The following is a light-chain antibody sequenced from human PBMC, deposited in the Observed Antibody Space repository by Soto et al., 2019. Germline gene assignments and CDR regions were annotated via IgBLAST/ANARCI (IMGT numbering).Light chain of an antibody. CDR1: NIGSKS. CDR3: QVWDSSSDHVG. V-gene: IGLV3-21*04. CDR2: YDT. Sequence: SYELTQPPSVSVAPGKTARITCGGNNIGSKSVHWYQQKPGQAPVLVIYYDTDRPSGIPEGFSGSNSGNTATLTISRVEAGDEADYYCQVWDSSSDHVGFGAGSKVTVL. J-gene: IGLJ2*01.